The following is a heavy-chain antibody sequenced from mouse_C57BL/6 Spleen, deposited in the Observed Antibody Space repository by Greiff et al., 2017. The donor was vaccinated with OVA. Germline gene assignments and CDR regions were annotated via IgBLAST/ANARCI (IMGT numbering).Heavy chain of an antibody. Sequence: EVQLVESGPGLVKPSQSLSLTCSVTGYSITSGYYWNWIRQFPGNKLEWMGYISYDGGNNYNPSLKNRISITRVTSKNQFFLTLNSVTTEDTATYYCAREGGTAEYYFDYWGQGPTLTVSS. J-gene: IGHJ2*01. CDR3: AREGGTAEYYFDY. CDR1: GYSITSGYY. D-gene: IGHD4-1*01. CDR2: ISYDGGN. V-gene: IGHV3-6*01.